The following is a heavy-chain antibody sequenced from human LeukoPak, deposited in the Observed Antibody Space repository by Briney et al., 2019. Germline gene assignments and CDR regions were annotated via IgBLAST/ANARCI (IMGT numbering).Heavy chain of an antibody. Sequence: PGGSLRLSCAASGFTFSSYSMTWVRQAPGKGLEWVSSISSSSSYIYYADSVKGRFTISRDNAKNSLYLQMNSLRAEDTAVYYCASITGTTSRVPWFDPWGQGTLVTVSS. V-gene: IGHV3-21*01. CDR1: GFTFSSYS. J-gene: IGHJ5*02. D-gene: IGHD1-20*01. CDR3: ASITGTTSRVPWFDP. CDR2: ISSSSSYI.